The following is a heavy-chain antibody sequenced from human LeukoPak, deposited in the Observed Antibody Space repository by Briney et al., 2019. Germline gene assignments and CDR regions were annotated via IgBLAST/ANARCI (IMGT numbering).Heavy chain of an antibody. Sequence: GGSLRLSCAVSGFTFSSYALSWIRQAPGKGLEWVSAISGSGCSTYYADYVKCLITISRDNSKNTLYLQMNSLRAEDTAVYYCAKDWGVSSGWYGYWGQGTLVTVPS. D-gene: IGHD6-19*01. CDR3: AKDWGVSSGWYGY. V-gene: IGHV3-23*01. CDR1: GFTFSSYA. J-gene: IGHJ4*02. CDR2: ISGSGCST.